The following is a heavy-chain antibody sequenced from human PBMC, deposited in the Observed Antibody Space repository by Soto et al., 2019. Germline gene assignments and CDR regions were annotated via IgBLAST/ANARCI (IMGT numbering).Heavy chain of an antibody. CDR1: GFSFSDSY. D-gene: IGHD6-6*01. Sequence: QVHLVESGGGLVKPGGSVRLSCAASGFSFSDSYMSWVRQAPGKGLEWVSYISGSSITISHADSVKGRFTISRDNGKNSVYLQMDSLRAEDTAVYYCARFLGGISARPFDCWGQGTLVTVSS. J-gene: IGHJ4*02. CDR2: ISGSSITI. V-gene: IGHV3-11*01. CDR3: ARFLGGISARPFDC.